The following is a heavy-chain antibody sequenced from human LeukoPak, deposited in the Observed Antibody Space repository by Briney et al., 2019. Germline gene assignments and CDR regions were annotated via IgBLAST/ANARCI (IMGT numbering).Heavy chain of an antibody. D-gene: IGHD2/OR15-2a*01. Sequence: PSETLSLTCTVSGGSISSYYWSWIRQPPGKGLEWIGYIYYSGSTNYNPSLKSRVTISVDTSKNQFSLKLSSVTAADTAVYYCARAFRKGAFDIWGQGTMVTVSS. J-gene: IGHJ3*02. CDR1: GGSISSYY. CDR2: IYYSGST. V-gene: IGHV4-59*01. CDR3: ARAFRKGAFDI.